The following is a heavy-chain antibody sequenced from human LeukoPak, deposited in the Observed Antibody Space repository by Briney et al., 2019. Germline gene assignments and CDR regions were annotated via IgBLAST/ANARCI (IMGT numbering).Heavy chain of an antibody. J-gene: IGHJ5*02. V-gene: IGHV3-23*01. CDR2: ISGSGSGGST. CDR3: ARARGYYGSGSIMDL. CDR1: GFTFSSSA. Sequence: GGSLRLSCAASGFTFSSSAMSWVRQAPGKGLEWVSSISGSGSGGSTYYADSVKGRFTISRDNSRNTLYLQMNSLRAEDTAVYYCARARGYYGSGSIMDLWGQGTLVTVSS. D-gene: IGHD3-10*01.